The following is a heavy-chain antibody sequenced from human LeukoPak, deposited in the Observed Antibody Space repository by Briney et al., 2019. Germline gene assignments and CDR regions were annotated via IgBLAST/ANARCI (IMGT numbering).Heavy chain of an antibody. CDR2: INSDGTMI. Sequence: GGSLRLSCVGSGFALSDYWMHWVRQALGKGLVWVSRINSDGTMITHADSVKGRFTISRDNAKNMLYLQMNNVRVDDTAIYYCVRGLGDYWGRGTLVTVSS. J-gene: IGHJ4*02. V-gene: IGHV3-74*01. CDR1: GFALSDYW. CDR3: VRGLGDY.